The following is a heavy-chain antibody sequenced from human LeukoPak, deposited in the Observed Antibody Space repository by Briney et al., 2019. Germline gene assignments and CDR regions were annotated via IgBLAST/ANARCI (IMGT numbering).Heavy chain of an antibody. J-gene: IGHJ2*01. CDR3: ARLPYSSSWTSYWYFDL. CDR1: GGSMSSYY. V-gene: IGHV4-59*08. D-gene: IGHD6-13*01. CDR2: ISYSGST. Sequence: ASETLSLTCTVSGGSMSSYYWSWIRQPPGKGLEWIGYISYSGSTNYNPSLKSRVTISVDTSKNQFSLKLSSVTAADTAVYYCARLPYSSSWTSYWYFDLWGRGTLVTVSS.